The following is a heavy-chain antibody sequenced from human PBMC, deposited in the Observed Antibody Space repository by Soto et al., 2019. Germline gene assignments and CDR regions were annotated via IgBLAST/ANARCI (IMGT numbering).Heavy chain of an antibody. Sequence: PSETLSLTCTVSGGSISGYYWSRIRQPPGKGLEWIGNIYYSGSTNYKPSLKSRVAISVDTSKNQFSLKLSSVTAADTAVYYCASSAPDYYYDSSGFDNWGQGALVTVSS. CDR1: GGSISGYY. CDR3: ASSAPDYYYDSSGFDN. J-gene: IGHJ4*02. V-gene: IGHV4-59*01. CDR2: IYYSGST. D-gene: IGHD3-22*01.